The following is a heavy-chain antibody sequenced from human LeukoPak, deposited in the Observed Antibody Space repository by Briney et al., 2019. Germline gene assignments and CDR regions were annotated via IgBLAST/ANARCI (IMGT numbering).Heavy chain of an antibody. J-gene: IGHJ3*02. CDR2: IYNSEST. Sequence: SETLSLTCTVSGGSISSFYWSWIRQPPGKGLEWIGYIYNSESTNYNPSLKSGVAISVDTSKNQFSLMLTSVTASDTAMYYCARHCSGGTCPLSFDAFDIWGQGTMVTVSS. D-gene: IGHD2-15*01. V-gene: IGHV4-59*08. CDR3: ARHCSGGTCPLSFDAFDI. CDR1: GGSISSFY.